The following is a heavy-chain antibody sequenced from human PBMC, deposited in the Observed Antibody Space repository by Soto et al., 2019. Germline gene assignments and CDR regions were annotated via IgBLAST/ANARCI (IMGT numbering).Heavy chain of an antibody. Sequence: SVKVSCKASGFTFTSSAMQWVRQARGQRLEWIGWIVVGSGNTNYAQKFQERVTITRDMSISTAYMELSSLRSEDTAVYYCALTGTTGTWFDPWGQGTLVTVSS. V-gene: IGHV1-58*02. CDR1: GFTFTSSA. CDR2: IVVGSGNT. J-gene: IGHJ5*02. D-gene: IGHD1-7*01. CDR3: ALTGTTGTWFDP.